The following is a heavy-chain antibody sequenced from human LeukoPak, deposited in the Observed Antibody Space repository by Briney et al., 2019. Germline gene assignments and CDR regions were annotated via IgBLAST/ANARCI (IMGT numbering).Heavy chain of an antibody. V-gene: IGHV1-46*01. CDR2: INPSGGST. CDR3: ARDSRLFQQLVQNWFDP. Sequence: ASVKVSCKASGYTFTSYYMHWVRQAPGQGLEWMGIINPSGGSTSYAQKFQGRVTMTRDTSISTAYMELSRLRSDDTAVYYCARDSRLFQQLVQNWFDPWGQGTLVTVSS. J-gene: IGHJ5*02. D-gene: IGHD6-13*01. CDR1: GYTFTSYY.